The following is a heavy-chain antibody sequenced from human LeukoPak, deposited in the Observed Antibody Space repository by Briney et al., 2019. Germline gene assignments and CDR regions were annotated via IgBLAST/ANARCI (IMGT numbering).Heavy chain of an antibody. J-gene: IGHJ4*02. CDR2: IYYSGST. CDR3: ARARVGSGSYSYFDY. V-gene: IGHV4-59*01. Sequence: PSETLSLTCTVSGGSISSYYWSWIRQPPGKGLEWIGYIYYSGSTNYNPSLKSRVTISVDTSKNQFSLKLSSVTAADTAVYYCARARVGSGSYSYFDYWGQGTLVTVSS. CDR1: GGSISSYY. D-gene: IGHD3-10*01.